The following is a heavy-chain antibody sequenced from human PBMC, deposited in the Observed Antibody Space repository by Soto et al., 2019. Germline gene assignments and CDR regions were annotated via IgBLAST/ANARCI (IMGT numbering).Heavy chain of an antibody. V-gene: IGHV1-69*01. J-gene: IGHJ6*02. CDR3: SKEGESTGTRREYYGLDV. CDR1: GDTFSSYP. Sequence: SLKVYCKRAGDTFSSYPTSCLRKAHGKGLEWMGGIIPIFGTANYAQKFQGRVTITADESTSTDYMELSSLRSEDTAVYYFSKEGESTGTRREYYGLDVSGQGTTVTVSS. CDR2: IIPIFGTA. D-gene: IGHD1-1*01.